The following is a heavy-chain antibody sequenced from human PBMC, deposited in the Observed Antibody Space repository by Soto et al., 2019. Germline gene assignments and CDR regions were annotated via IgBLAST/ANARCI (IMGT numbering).Heavy chain of an antibody. V-gene: IGHV4-34*01. D-gene: IGHD3-10*01. J-gene: IGHJ4*02. CDR2: INHSGST. CDR3: ARDKITGLFDY. Sequence: QVQLQQWGAGLLKPSETLSLTCAVYGGSFSGYSWTWIRQPPGMGLEWIGEINHSGSTNYNPSLKSRVTISVDTSKSQFSLKLTSVTAADTAVYYCARDKITGLFDYWGQGTLVTVSS. CDR1: GGSFSGYS.